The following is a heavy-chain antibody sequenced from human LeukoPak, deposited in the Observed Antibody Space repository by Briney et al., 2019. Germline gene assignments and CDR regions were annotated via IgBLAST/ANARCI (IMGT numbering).Heavy chain of an antibody. CDR3: AGQARPGSAEGAFDI. CDR1: GFTFSSYD. J-gene: IGHJ3*02. CDR2: ISTAGDP. V-gene: IGHV3-13*05. Sequence: GGSLRLSCTASGFTFSSYDMHWVRQVKGKGLEWVSAISTAGDPYYLGSVKGRFTISRENAKNSFYLQMNSLRAGDTAVYYCAGQARPGSAEGAFDIWGQGTMVTVSS. D-gene: IGHD2-2*01.